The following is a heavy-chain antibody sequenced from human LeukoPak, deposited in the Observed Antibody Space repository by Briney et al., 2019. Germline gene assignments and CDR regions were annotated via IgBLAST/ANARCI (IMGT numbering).Heavy chain of an antibody. CDR1: GGSVSSGSYY. J-gene: IGHJ4*02. CDR2: IYTSGST. D-gene: IGHD3-16*01. CDR3: ARSLDTFDDY. V-gene: IGHV4-61*02. Sequence: SETLSLTCTVSGGSVSSGSYYWSWIRQPAGKGLEWIGRIYTSGSTNYNPSLKSRVTISVDTSKDQFSLKLSSVTAADTAVYYCARSLDTFDDYWGQGTLVTVSS.